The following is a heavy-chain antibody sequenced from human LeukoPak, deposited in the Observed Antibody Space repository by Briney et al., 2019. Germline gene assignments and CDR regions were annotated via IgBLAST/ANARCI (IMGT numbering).Heavy chain of an antibody. CDR1: GGSFSGYY. V-gene: IGHV4-34*01. Sequence: SETLSLTCAVYGGSFSGYYWSWIRQPPGKGLEWIGEINHSGSTNYNPSLKSRVTISVDTSKNQFSLKLSSMTAADTAVYYCARGISSWFTYFDYWGQGTLVTVSS. J-gene: IGHJ4*02. D-gene: IGHD6-13*01. CDR3: ARGISSWFTYFDY. CDR2: INHSGST.